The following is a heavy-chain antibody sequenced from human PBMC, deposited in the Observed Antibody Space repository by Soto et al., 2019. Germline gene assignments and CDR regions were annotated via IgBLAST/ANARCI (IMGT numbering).Heavy chain of an antibody. D-gene: IGHD3-3*01. CDR1: GFTFSSYA. CDR3: SRDNFCLDY. CDR2: ISYDGSNK. V-gene: IGHV3-30-3*01. Sequence: QVQLVESGGGVVQPGRSLRLSCAASGFTFSSYAMHWVRQAPGKGLEWVAVISYDGSNKYYADSVKGRFTISRDNSKSTLYLQMISLRAEDAAVYYCSRDNFCLDYWGQGTLVTVSS. J-gene: IGHJ4*02.